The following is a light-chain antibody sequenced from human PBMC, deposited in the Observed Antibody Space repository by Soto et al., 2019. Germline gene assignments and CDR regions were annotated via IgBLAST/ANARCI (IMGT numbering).Light chain of an antibody. CDR2: GAS. J-gene: IGKJ4*01. CDR1: QSVSSSY. V-gene: IGKV3-20*01. Sequence: DIVLTQSPGTLSLSPGERATLSCRASQSVSSSYSAWYQQKPGQAPRLLIYGASSRANGIPDRFSGSGSGTDFTLTISSLQPEDFATYYCQQANSFPLTFGGGTKVDIK. CDR3: QQANSFPLT.